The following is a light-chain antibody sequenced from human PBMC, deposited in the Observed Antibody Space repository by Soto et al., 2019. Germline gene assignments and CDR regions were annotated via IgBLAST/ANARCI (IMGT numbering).Light chain of an antibody. CDR3: QQYGSSPPEA. CDR1: QSVSNSY. V-gene: IGKV3-20*01. CDR2: GAS. Sequence: ELVLTQSPGTLSLSPGERATLSCRTSQSVSNSYLAWYQQKPGQAPRLLIYGASSRATGIPDRFSGSGSGTDFTLTISRLEPEDFAVYYCQQYGSSPPEAFGQGTKVEIK. J-gene: IGKJ1*01.